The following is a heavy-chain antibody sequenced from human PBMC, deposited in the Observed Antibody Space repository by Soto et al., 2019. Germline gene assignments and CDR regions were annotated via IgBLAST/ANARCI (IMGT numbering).Heavy chain of an antibody. Sequence: QVQLVESGGGVVQPGRSLRLSCAASGFTFSSYGMHWVRQAPGKGLEWVAVIWYDGSNKYYADSVKGRFTISRDNSKNTLYLQMNSLRAEDTAVYYCARLYRHNAFDIWGQGTMVTVSS. CDR3: ARLYRHNAFDI. J-gene: IGHJ3*02. D-gene: IGHD2-2*02. CDR2: IWYDGSNK. CDR1: GFTFSSYG. V-gene: IGHV3-33*01.